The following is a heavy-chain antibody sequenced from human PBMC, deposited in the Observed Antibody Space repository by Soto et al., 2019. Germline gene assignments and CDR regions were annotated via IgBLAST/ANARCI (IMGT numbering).Heavy chain of an antibody. J-gene: IGHJ4*01. CDR1: GYPFTTYG. CDR2: ISTYNRNT. Sequence: ASVKVSCKASGYPFTTYGITWVRQAPGQGLELMGWISTYNRNTNYAQSLQGTVTMTRXXXXTXAXLXLXNXRSDGTAVYYCASVMTTFGVVSKGPDHWG. D-gene: IGHD3-3*01. CDR3: ASVMTTFGVVSKGPDH. V-gene: IGHV1-18*04.